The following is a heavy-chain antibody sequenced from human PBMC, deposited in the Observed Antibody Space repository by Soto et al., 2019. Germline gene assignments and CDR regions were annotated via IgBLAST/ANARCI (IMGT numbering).Heavy chain of an antibody. Sequence: SETLSLTCTVSGGSISSGGYYCSWIRQHPGKGLEWIGYIYYSGSTYYNPSLKSRVTISVDTSKNQFSLKLSSVTAADTAVYYCARFGRGTVYFDYWGQGTLVTVSS. J-gene: IGHJ4*02. CDR2: IYYSGST. CDR3: ARFGRGTVYFDY. V-gene: IGHV4-31*03. D-gene: IGHD1-1*01. CDR1: GGSISSGGYY.